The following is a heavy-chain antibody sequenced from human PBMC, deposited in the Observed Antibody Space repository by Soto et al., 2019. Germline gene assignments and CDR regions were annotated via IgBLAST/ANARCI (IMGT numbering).Heavy chain of an antibody. CDR3: ARRLSSSWYDAFDI. Sequence: SEILSLTCTVSGGSISSYYWSWIRQPPGKGLEWIGYIYYSGSTNYNPSLKSRVTISVDTSKNQFSLKLSSVTAADTAVYYCARRLSSSWYDAFDIWGQGTMVTVSS. CDR1: GGSISSYY. V-gene: IGHV4-59*08. CDR2: IYYSGST. D-gene: IGHD6-13*01. J-gene: IGHJ3*02.